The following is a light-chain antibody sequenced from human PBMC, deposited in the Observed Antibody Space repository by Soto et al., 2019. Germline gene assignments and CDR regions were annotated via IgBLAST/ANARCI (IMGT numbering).Light chain of an antibody. Sequence: IQMTQSPSSLSASVGDRVTISCRASQGIGNALGWYQQTPGKPPKVLIYKASTLKSGVPSRFSGSGSGTEFTLTISSLQPDDFATYYCQHYNSYSEAFGQGTKVDIK. CDR2: KAS. CDR1: QGIGNA. V-gene: IGKV1-5*03. CDR3: QHYNSYSEA. J-gene: IGKJ1*01.